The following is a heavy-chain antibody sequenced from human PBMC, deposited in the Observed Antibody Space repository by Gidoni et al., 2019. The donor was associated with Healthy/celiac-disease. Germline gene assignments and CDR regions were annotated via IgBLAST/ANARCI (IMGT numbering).Heavy chain of an antibody. CDR2: ISYDGSNK. J-gene: IGHJ4*02. Sequence: QVQLVESGGGVVQPGRSLRLSCSASGFTFSRYGMHWVRQAPGKGLEWVAVISYDGSNKYYADSVKGRFTISRDNSKNTLYLQMNSLRAEDTAVYYCAKGGAGKKIAAAGYYFDYWGQGTLVTVSS. CDR3: AKGGAGKKIAAAGYYFDY. V-gene: IGHV3-30*18. CDR1: GFTFSRYG. D-gene: IGHD6-13*01.